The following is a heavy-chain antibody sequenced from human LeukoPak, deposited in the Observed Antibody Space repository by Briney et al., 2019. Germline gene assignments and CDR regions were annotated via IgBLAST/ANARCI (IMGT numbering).Heavy chain of an antibody. D-gene: IGHD6-19*01. Sequence: TGGSLRLSCAASGFTFSSYAMSWVRQAPGKGLEWVSAISGSGGSTYYADSVKGRFTISRDNSKNTLYLQMNSLRAEDTAVYYCAKMGRIAVAGLRTYWGQGTLVTVSS. CDR3: AKMGRIAVAGLRTY. J-gene: IGHJ4*02. CDR1: GFTFSSYA. V-gene: IGHV3-23*01. CDR2: ISGSGGST.